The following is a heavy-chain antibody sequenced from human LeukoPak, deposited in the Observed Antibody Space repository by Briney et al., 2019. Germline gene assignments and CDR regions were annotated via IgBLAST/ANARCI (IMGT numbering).Heavy chain of an antibody. CDR3: ATEWLTGTSLHYMY. CDR1: GFTFSSYA. J-gene: IGHJ4*02. V-gene: IGHV3-23*01. CDR2: ISGSGSAT. Sequence: GGSLRLSCAASGFTFSSYAMSWVRQAPGKGLEWVSFISGSGSATNYADSVKGRFTISRDNSKNTLSLLLSSLRAEDTAVYYCATEWLTGTSLHYMYWGQGTLVTVSS. D-gene: IGHD5-12*01.